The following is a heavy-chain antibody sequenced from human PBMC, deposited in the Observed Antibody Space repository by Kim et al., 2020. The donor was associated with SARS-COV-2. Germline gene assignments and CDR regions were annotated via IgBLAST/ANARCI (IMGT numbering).Heavy chain of an antibody. Sequence: GGSLRLSCVASGFTFSSYWMSWVRQPPGKGLEWVANIKQDGSERYYVDSVKGRFTISRDNAKNSVSLQMNSLRAEDTAVYYCARDRETMAGYSVSDYWGQGSLVTVSS. CDR2: IKQDGSER. V-gene: IGHV3-7*03. CDR1: GFTFSSYW. J-gene: IGHJ4*02. CDR3: ARDRETMAGYSVSDY. D-gene: IGHD3-9*01.